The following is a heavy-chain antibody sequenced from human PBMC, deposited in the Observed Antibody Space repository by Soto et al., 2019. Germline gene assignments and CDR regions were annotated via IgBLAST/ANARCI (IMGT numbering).Heavy chain of an antibody. CDR1: GCSISSGDHY. D-gene: IGHD2-15*01. Sequence: PSETLSLTCTFSGCSISSGDHYLSWIRQPPGKGLEWIGYIYYSGSTYYNPSLKSRVTISVDTSKNQFSLKLSSVTAADTAVYYCARARGARYFDYWGQGTLVTVSS. V-gene: IGHV4-30-4*01. CDR2: IYYSGST. J-gene: IGHJ4*02. CDR3: ARARGARYFDY.